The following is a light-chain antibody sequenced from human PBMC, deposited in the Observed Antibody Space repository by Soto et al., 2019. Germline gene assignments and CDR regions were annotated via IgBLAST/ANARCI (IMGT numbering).Light chain of an antibody. V-gene: IGLV2-8*01. CDR3: SSYAGSNNLWV. CDR2: EVS. CDR1: SSDVGGYNY. J-gene: IGLJ3*02. Sequence: QSALTQPPSASGSPGQSVTISCTGTSSDVGGYNYVSWYQHHPGKAPKLMIYEVSKRPSGVPDRFPGSKSGNTASLTVSGLQAEDEADYYCSSYAGSNNLWVFGGGTKLTVL.